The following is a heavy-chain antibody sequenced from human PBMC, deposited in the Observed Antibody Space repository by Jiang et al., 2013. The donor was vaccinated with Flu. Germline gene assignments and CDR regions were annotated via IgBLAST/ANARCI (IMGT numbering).Heavy chain of an antibody. V-gene: IGHV6-1*01. CDR2: TYYRSKWYN. CDR3: ARDPGDCSGGSCYSRGFDY. J-gene: IGHJ4*02. Sequence: QTLSLTCAIPGDSVSGNIPAWNWIRQSPSRGLEWLGRTYYRSKWYNEYAASVKSRITINPDTSKNQFSLHLNSVTPEDTAVYYCARDPGDCSGGSCYSRGFDYWGQGSLITVSS. CDR1: GDSVSGNIPA. D-gene: IGHD2-15*01.